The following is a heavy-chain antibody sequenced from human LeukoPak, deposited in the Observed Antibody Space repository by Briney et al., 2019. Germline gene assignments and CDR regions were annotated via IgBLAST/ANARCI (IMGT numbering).Heavy chain of an antibody. J-gene: IGHJ5*02. D-gene: IGHD3-22*01. CDR2: IYYSGST. Sequence: PSETLSLTCTVSGGSISSYYWSWIRQPPGKGLEWIGYIYYSGSTNYNPSLKSRVTISVDTSKNQFSLKLSSVTAADTAVYYCAREFGGYYDSSGYENWFDPWGQGTLVTVSS. CDR1: GGSISSYY. V-gene: IGHV4-59*12. CDR3: AREFGGYYDSSGYENWFDP.